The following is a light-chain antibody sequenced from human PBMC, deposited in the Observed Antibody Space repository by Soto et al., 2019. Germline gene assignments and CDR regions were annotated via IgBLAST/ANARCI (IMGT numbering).Light chain of an antibody. CDR2: SND. CDR1: SSNIGTNS. J-gene: IGLJ2*01. Sequence: QSVLTQPPSVSGPPGQRVTISCSGSSSNIGTNSVNWYQEVPGTAPKLIIYSNDMRASGVHDRFSGSKSGTSASLDISGLQSEDEADYYCSSYTTISTLDVVFGGGTKLTVL. CDR3: SSYTTISTLDVV. V-gene: IGLV1-44*01.